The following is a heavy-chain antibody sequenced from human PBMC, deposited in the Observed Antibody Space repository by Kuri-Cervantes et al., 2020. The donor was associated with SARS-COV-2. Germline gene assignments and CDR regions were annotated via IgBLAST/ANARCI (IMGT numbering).Heavy chain of an antibody. CDR3: ARALRITIFGVVTHFDY. CDR2: IYYSGST. J-gene: IGHJ4*02. CDR1: GGSISSGGYY. V-gene: IGHV4-31*03. Sequence: LRLSCTVSGGSISSGGYYWSWIRQHPGKGLEWIGYIYYSGSTYYNPSLKSRVTISVDTSKNQFSLKLSSVTAADTAVCYCARALRITIFGVVTHFDYWGQGTLVTVSS. D-gene: IGHD3-3*01.